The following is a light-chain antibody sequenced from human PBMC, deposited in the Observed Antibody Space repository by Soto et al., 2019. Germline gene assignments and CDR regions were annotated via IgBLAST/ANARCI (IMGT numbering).Light chain of an antibody. CDR3: QSYDSSLSGSGI. J-gene: IGLJ2*01. V-gene: IGLV1-40*01. CDR1: SSNIGAGYD. Sequence: QSVLTQPPSVSGAPGQRVTISCIGSSSNIGAGYDVHWYQQLPGTAPKLLIFGYSHRPSGVPDRFSGSKSGTSASLAITGLQAEDEADYYCQSYDSSLSGSGIFGGGTKLTVL. CDR2: GYS.